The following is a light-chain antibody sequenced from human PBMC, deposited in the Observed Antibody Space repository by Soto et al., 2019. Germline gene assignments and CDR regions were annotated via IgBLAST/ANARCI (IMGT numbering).Light chain of an antibody. CDR2: DAS. J-gene: IGKJ4*01. CDR3: QQRSSSWLT. Sequence: EIVLTQSPATLSLSPGERATLSCRASESVSNYLAWYQQKPGQAPRLLIYDASNRATGIPTRFSGSGSGTDFTLTISSLEPEEFAVYFCQQRSSSWLTFGGGTRVKIK. V-gene: IGKV3-11*01. CDR1: ESVSNY.